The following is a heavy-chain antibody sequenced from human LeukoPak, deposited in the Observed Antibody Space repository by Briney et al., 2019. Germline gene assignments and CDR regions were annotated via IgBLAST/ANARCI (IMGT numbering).Heavy chain of an antibody. Sequence: GESLKISCKGSGYTFSTYWIGWLRQMPGKGLEWMGIIYPDDSDTRYSPSFQGQVTISVDKSISTAYLQWSSLKASDSAMYYCARLFPGHSGPYPEDYWGQGTQVTVSS. V-gene: IGHV5-51*01. J-gene: IGHJ4*02. CDR1: GYTFSTYW. CDR2: IYPDDSDT. D-gene: IGHD6-13*01. CDR3: ARLFPGHSGPYPEDY.